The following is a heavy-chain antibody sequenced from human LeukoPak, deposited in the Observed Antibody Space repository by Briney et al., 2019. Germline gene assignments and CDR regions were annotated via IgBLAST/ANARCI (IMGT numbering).Heavy chain of an antibody. Sequence: GGSLRLSCVASGFTFSNNAMHWVRQAPGKGLEWVAVISYDGSNKYYADSVKGRFTISRDNSKNTLYLQMNSLRAEDTAVYYCARGPPMTTVTTRVLYYGMDVWGQGTTVTVSS. D-gene: IGHD4-17*01. J-gene: IGHJ6*02. CDR3: ARGPPMTTVTTRVLYYGMDV. V-gene: IGHV3-30-3*01. CDR1: GFTFSNNA. CDR2: ISYDGSNK.